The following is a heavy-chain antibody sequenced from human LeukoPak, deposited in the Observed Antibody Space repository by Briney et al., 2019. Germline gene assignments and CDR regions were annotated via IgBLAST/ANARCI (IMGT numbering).Heavy chain of an antibody. J-gene: IGHJ6*04. Sequence: PSETLSLTCAVSGHSISTGYYWGWIRQPPGKGLEWIGSMSHNRGTYYNPSLKSRDTISMDTSKNQISLRLTSVTAADTAVYYCASYYASGVSAYNYYGMDVWGKGTTVTVSS. D-gene: IGHD3-10*01. CDR1: GHSISTGYY. CDR2: MSHNRGT. V-gene: IGHV4-38-2*01. CDR3: ASYYASGVSAYNYYGMDV.